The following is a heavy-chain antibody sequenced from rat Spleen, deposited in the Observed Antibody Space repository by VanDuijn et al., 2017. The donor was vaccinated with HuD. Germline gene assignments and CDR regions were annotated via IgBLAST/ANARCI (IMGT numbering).Heavy chain of an antibody. Sequence: QVQLKESGPGLVQPSETLSLTCTVSGFSLTSYNVHWVRQPPGKGLEWMGVMWSGGSTDYNSALKSRLSISRDTSKNQVFLKMNSLQTDDTGTYYCTRDGTTGLFAYVIDAWGQGASVTVSS. D-gene: IGHD1-11*01. CDR3: TRDGTTGLFAYVIDA. J-gene: IGHJ4*01. CDR1: GFSLTSYN. V-gene: IGHV2-45*01. CDR2: MWSGGST.